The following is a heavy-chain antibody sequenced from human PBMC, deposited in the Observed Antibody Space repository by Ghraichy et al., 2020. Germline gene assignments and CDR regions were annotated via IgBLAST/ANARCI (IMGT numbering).Heavy chain of an antibody. CDR1: GFTFSSYG. Sequence: GGSLRLSCAASGFTFSSYGMHWVRQAPGKGLEWVAFIRYDGSNKYYADSVKGRFTISRDNSKNTLYLQMNSLRAEDTAVYYCAKAHPSPYSSSEHFDYWGQGTLVTVSS. V-gene: IGHV3-30*02. J-gene: IGHJ4*02. CDR2: IRYDGSNK. CDR3: AKAHPSPYSSSEHFDY. D-gene: IGHD6-6*01.